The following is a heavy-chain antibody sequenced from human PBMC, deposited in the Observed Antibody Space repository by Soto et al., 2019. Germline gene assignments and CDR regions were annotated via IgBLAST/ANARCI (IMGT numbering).Heavy chain of an antibody. Sequence: ASVKVSCKVSGYTLTELSMHWVRQAPGKGLEWMGGFDPEDGETIYAQKFQGRVTMTEDTSTDTAYMELSSLRSEGTAVYYCAGTTPNYYYYYGMDVWGQGTTVTVSS. J-gene: IGHJ6*02. CDR1: GYTLTELS. V-gene: IGHV1-24*01. CDR3: AGTTPNYYYYYGMDV. D-gene: IGHD1-7*01. CDR2: FDPEDGET.